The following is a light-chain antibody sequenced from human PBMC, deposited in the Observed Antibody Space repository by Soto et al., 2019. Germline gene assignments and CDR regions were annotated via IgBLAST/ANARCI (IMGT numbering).Light chain of an antibody. CDR3: QQYDSYSPYT. CDR1: QSIGNL. V-gene: IGKV1-5*01. Sequence: DIQMTQSPSTLSASVGDRVTITCRASQSIGNLLAWYQHIPGKAPRLLIYDASSLESGVPSRFSGSGSGTEFTLTISSLQPDDFASYYCQQYDSYSPYTFGQGTKLQI. CDR2: DAS. J-gene: IGKJ2*01.